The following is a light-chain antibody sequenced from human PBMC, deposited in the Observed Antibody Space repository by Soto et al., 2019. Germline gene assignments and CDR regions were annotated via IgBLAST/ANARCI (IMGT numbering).Light chain of an antibody. Sequence: DIQMTQSPSTLSASVGDRVTITCRASQNVNSWLAWYQQKPGKAPKLLIYKASNLENGVPSRFSGSGSGTEFTLTISRLQPDDVASYYCQQYNNYSGTFGQGTKVEIK. CDR2: KAS. CDR1: QNVNSW. J-gene: IGKJ1*01. V-gene: IGKV1-5*03. CDR3: QQYNNYSGT.